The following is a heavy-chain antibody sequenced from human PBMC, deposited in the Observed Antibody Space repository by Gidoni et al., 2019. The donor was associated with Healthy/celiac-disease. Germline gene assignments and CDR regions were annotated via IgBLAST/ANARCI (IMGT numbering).Heavy chain of an antibody. V-gene: IGHV4-39*01. CDR2: IYYSGST. D-gene: IGHD3-22*01. Sequence: QLQLQESGPGLVKPSETLSLTCTVSGGSISSSSYYWGWIRQPPGKGLEWIGSIYYSGSTYYNPSLKSRVTISVDTSKNQFSLKLSSVTAADTAVYYCARLGAYYYDSSGYYGLGLPKPRFDYWGQGTLVTVSS. CDR3: ARLGAYYYDSSGYYGLGLPKPRFDY. CDR1: GGSISSSSYY. J-gene: IGHJ4*02.